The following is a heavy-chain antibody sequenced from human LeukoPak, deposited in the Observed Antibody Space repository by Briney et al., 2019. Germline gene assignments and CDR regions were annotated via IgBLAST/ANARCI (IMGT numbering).Heavy chain of an antibody. CDR1: GFTFDDYN. CDR2: ISWNSGNI. Sequence: PGGSLRLSCAASGFTFDDYNLHWVRHAPGKGLEWVAGISWNSGNIGYADSVKGRFTISRDNAKNSLYLQMNSLRAEDTAVYYCAREGVAAADTYFDYWGQGTLVTVSS. V-gene: IGHV3-9*01. J-gene: IGHJ4*02. CDR3: AREGVAAADTYFDY. D-gene: IGHD6-13*01.